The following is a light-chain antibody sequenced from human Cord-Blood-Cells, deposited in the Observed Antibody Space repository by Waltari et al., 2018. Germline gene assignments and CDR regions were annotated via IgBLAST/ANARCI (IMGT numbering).Light chain of an antibody. Sequence: QSALTQPASVSGSPGQSITISCTGTSSDVGGYNYVSWYQQHPGKAPKLMIYDVSNRPSGVSNRFSGSKSGNTASQTISGLQAEDEADYYCSSYTSSSTLVFGTGNKVTVL. V-gene: IGLV2-14*01. J-gene: IGLJ1*01. CDR1: SSDVGGYNY. CDR2: DVS. CDR3: SSYTSSSTLV.